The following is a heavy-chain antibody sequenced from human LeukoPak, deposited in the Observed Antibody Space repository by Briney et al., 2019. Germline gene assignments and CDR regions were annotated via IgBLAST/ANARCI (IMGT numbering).Heavy chain of an antibody. J-gene: IGHJ4*02. CDR1: GYTFTSYG. CDR3: ARDRYCTNGVCSTADY. Sequence: ASVKVSCKASGYTFTSYGISWLRQAPGQGLEWMGWISAYNGNTNYAQKLQGRVTMTTDTSTSTAYMELRSLRSDDTAVYYCARDRYCTNGVCSTADYWGQGTLVTVSS. V-gene: IGHV1-18*01. CDR2: ISAYNGNT. D-gene: IGHD2-8*01.